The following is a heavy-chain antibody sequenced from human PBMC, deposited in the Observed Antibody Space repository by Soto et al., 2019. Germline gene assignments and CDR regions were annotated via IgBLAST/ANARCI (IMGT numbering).Heavy chain of an antibody. D-gene: IGHD2-8*01. J-gene: IGHJ4*02. Sequence: GGSLILSCAASGFSFSLRYMSWIRQAPGRGLEWVSYISPGGDNIHYADFVKGRFTISRDNPKDSLYLQMNSLRVEDTAVYYCVTETQWYFDDWGQGTLVTVSS. V-gene: IGHV3-11*01. CDR2: ISPGGDNI. CDR1: GFSFSLRY. CDR3: VTETQWYFDD.